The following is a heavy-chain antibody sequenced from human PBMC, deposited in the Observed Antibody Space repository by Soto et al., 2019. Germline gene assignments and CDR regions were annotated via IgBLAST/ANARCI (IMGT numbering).Heavy chain of an antibody. CDR2: TRNKANSYTT. CDR3: ARVPGATEGYFDY. V-gene: IGHV3-72*01. D-gene: IGHD1-26*01. Sequence: EVPLVESGGGLVQPGGSLRLSCAASGFTFSDHYMDWVRQAPGKGLEWVGRTRNKANSYTTEYAASVKGRFTISRDDSKNSLYLQMNSLKTEDTAVYYCARVPGATEGYFDYWGQGTLVTVSS. J-gene: IGHJ4*02. CDR1: GFTFSDHY.